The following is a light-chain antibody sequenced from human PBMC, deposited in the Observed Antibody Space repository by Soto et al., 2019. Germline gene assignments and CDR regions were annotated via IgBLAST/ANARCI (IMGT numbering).Light chain of an antibody. CDR2: EVS. Sequence: QSVLTQPASVSGSPGQSITISCTGTSSDVGTYNYVSWYQQHPGKAPKLMIYEVSNRPSGVSNRFSGSKSGNTASLTISGLRAEDEADYYCSSYSSSSTWVFGGGTQLTVL. CDR3: SSYSSSSTWV. V-gene: IGLV2-14*01. J-gene: IGLJ7*01. CDR1: SSDVGTYNY.